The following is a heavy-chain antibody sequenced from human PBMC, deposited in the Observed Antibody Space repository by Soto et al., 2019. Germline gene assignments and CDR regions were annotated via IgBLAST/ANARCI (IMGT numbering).Heavy chain of an antibody. CDR2: ISSSSSTI. CDR3: VKVGGYSSSWYDALDY. D-gene: IGHD6-13*01. Sequence: GGSLRLSCAASDFAFTNAWINWVRQAPGKGLEWVSYISSSSSTIYYADSVKGRFTISRDNSKNTLYLQLTSLRPEDTAFYYCVKVGGYSSSWYDALDYWGQGTLVTVSS. V-gene: IGHV3-48*01. J-gene: IGHJ4*02. CDR1: DFAFTNAW.